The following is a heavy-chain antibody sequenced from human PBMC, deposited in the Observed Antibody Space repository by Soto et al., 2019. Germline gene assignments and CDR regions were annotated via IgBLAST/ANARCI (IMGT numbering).Heavy chain of an antibody. D-gene: IGHD4-17*01. CDR1: GFTFSSYA. Sequence: EVQLVESGGGLVQPGGSLRLSCAASGFTFSSYAMHWVRQAPGKGLEYVSAISSNGVSTHYANSVKGRFTISRDNSKNTLYLQMGSLRAEDMAVYYCARDGLRQYAFDIWGQGTMVTVSS. CDR3: ARDGLRQYAFDI. V-gene: IGHV3-64*01. J-gene: IGHJ3*02. CDR2: ISSNGVST.